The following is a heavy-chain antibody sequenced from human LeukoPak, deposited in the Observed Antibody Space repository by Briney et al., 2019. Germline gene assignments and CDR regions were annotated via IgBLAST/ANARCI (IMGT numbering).Heavy chain of an antibody. CDR3: ARGLLWLGELGY. D-gene: IGHD3-10*01. V-gene: IGHV1-2*02. J-gene: IGHJ4*02. Sequence: GASVKVSCKASGYTFTGYYMHWVRQAPGQGFEWMGWINPNPNSGDTNYTQKFQGRVTMTTDTSINTAYLELRSLRSDDTAVYYCARGLLWLGELGYWGQGTLVTVSS. CDR1: GYTFTGYY. CDR2: INPNPNSGDT.